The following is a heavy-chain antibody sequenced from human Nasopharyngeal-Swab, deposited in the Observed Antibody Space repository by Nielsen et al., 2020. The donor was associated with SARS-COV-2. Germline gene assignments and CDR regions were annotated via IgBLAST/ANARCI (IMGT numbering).Heavy chain of an antibody. CDR3: ARDPPEKISSSWYRYYYYGMDV. CDR2: ITSSSSYI. V-gene: IGHV3-21*01. CDR1: GFTFSSYS. Sequence: GGSLRLSCAASGFTFSSYSMNWVRQAPGKGLEWVSSITSSSSYIYYADSVKGRFTISRDNAKNSLYLQMNSLRAEGTAVYYCARDPPEKISSSWYRYYYYGMDVWGQGTTVTVSS. D-gene: IGHD6-13*01. J-gene: IGHJ6*02.